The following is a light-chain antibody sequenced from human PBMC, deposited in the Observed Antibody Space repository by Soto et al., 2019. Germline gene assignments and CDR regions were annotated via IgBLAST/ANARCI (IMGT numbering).Light chain of an antibody. J-gene: IGLJ3*02. CDR1: SSNIGSNY. V-gene: IGLV1-47*01. CDR2: RNN. Sequence: QAVVTQPPSASGTPGQRVTLSCSGSSSNIGSNYVYWYQQLPGTAPKLLIYRNNQRPSGVPDRFSGSKSGTSASLAISGPRSEDEADYYCAAWDDSLSGWVFGGGTKLTVL. CDR3: AAWDDSLSGWV.